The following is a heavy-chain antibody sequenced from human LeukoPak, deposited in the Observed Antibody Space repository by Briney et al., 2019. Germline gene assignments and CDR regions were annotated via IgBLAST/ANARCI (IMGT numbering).Heavy chain of an antibody. J-gene: IGHJ6*03. Sequence: GGSLGLSCAASGFTFSRHWMHWVRQTPGRGLVWVSRIDNDGRSSTYADSVKGRFTISRDSAKNTVYLQMTSLTDDDTGVYYCARRGVGSSGYVDYYYYNMDVWGKGTAVTVSS. D-gene: IGHD5-18*01. CDR1: GFTFSRHW. CDR3: ARRGVGSSGYVDYYYYNMDV. V-gene: IGHV3-74*01. CDR2: IDNDGRSS.